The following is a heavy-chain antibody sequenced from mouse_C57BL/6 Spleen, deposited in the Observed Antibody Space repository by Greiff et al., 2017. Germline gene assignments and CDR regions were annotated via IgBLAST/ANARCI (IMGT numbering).Heavy chain of an antibody. CDR2: FYPGSGSI. Sequence: QVQLQQSGAELVKPGASVKLSCKASGYTFTEYTIHWVKQRSGQGLEWIGWFYPGSGSIKYNEKFKDKATLTADKSSSTVYMALSRLTSEDSAVYFWARHEENVFTTVVATDWYFDVWGTGTTVTVSS. CDR3: ARHEENVFTTVVATDWYFDV. V-gene: IGHV1-62-2*01. D-gene: IGHD1-1*01. CDR1: GYTFTEYT. J-gene: IGHJ1*03.